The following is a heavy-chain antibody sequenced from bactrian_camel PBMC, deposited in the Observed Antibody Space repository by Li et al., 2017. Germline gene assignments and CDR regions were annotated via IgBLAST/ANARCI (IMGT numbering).Heavy chain of an antibody. CDR3: TAMYRGVWSD. CDR2: INRGGDTT. Sequence: VQLVESGGGLVQPGESLRLSCAASGFSFSSYAMSWVRQAPGKGLEWVSTINRGGDTTYYSDSVKGRFTISRDNAKNTLYLQMNSLKSEDTAVYYCTAMYRGVWSDWGQGTQVTVS. V-gene: IGHV3S31*01. CDR1: GFSFSSYA. D-gene: IGHD2*01. J-gene: IGHJ4*01.